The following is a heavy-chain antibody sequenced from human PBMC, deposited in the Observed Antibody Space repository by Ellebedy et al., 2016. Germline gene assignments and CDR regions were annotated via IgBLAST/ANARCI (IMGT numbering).Heavy chain of an antibody. D-gene: IGHD3-9*01. CDR3: AGEAGLTGTQHIPDH. CDR2: IYSGENT. V-gene: IGHV3-66*01. CDR1: GFTVSSNY. J-gene: IGHJ5*02. Sequence: GGSLRLSCAASGFTVSSNYMSWVRQAPGKGLEWISVIYSGENTYYADSVKGRFIISRDNSKNTLYLQMNSLRTEDTALYYCAGEAGLTGTQHIPDHWGQGTLVTVSS.